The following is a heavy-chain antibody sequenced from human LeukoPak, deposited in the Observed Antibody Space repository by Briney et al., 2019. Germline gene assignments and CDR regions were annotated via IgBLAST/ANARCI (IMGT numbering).Heavy chain of an antibody. V-gene: IGHV1-2*02. Sequence: ASVKVSCKTSGYSFTAFYMHWVRQAPGQGLEWMGWIHPRRGDTNYAQKFQGRVTMTRDTSISTAYLDLSSLRSDDTAVYYCARDGDYGTGSYYRGCIDSWGQGTPVTVSP. CDR1: GYSFTAFY. CDR2: IHPRRGDT. D-gene: IGHD3-10*01. J-gene: IGHJ4*02. CDR3: ARDGDYGTGSYYRGCIDS.